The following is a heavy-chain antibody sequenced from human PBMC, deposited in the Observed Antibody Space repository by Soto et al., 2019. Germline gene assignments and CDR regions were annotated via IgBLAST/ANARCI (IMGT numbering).Heavy chain of an antibody. Sequence: QVQLQESGPGLVRPSETLSLTCTVSGDSMTNYYWNWLRQPPGKGLEWIGYIYYSGSTNYNPSLKSXXTXSXGTSKNTFSLKLSSVTAADTAIYYCARLRPSGTSDYWGQGTLVTVSS. CDR3: ARLRPSGTSDY. CDR2: IYYSGST. V-gene: IGHV4-59*08. J-gene: IGHJ4*02. D-gene: IGHD1-26*01. CDR1: GDSMTNYY.